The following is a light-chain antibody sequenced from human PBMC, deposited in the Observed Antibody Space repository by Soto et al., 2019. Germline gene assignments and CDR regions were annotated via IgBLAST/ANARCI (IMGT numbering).Light chain of an antibody. Sequence: QSSLTQPPSASGSPGQSVTISCTGTSSDVGAYNYVSWFQQHPGKAPKLMIYEVSKRPSGVPDRFSGSKSGNTASLTVSGIQAEDESEYYCSSFAGWNNCWVFGGGTKLPVL. CDR1: SSDVGAYNY. CDR2: EVS. J-gene: IGLJ3*02. V-gene: IGLV2-8*01. CDR3: SSFAGWNNCWV.